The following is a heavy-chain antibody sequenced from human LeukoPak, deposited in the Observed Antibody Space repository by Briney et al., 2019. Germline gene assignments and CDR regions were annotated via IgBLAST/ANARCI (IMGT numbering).Heavy chain of an antibody. D-gene: IGHD5/OR15-5a*01. CDR1: GYTFTCYY. CDR3: ARDPSNSVGNRVYFDF. CDR2: INPNSGGT. V-gene: IGHV1-2*02. Sequence: GASVKVSCKASGYTFTCYYMHWVRQAPGQGLEWMGWINPNSGGTNYAQKCQGRVTMTRDTSISTAYMELSRLRSDDTAVYYCARDPSNSVGNRVYFDFWGQGTLVTAS. J-gene: IGHJ4*02.